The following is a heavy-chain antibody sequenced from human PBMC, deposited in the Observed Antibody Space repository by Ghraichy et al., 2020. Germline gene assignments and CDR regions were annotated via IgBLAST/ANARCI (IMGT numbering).Heavy chain of an antibody. CDR3: ARTYYYGSGSSNWFDP. V-gene: IGHV4-39*01. CDR2: IYYSWST. D-gene: IGHD3-10*01. CDR1: GGSISSSSGYH. Sequence: SETLSLTCSVSGGSISSSSGYHWGWIRQPPGKGLEWIGSIYYSWSTYYNPSLKSRVTISVDTSKNQFSLKLSSVTAADTAIYYCARTYYYGSGSSNWFDPWGQGTLVSVSS. J-gene: IGHJ5*02.